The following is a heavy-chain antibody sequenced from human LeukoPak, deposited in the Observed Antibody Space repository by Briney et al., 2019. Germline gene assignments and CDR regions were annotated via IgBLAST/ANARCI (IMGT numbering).Heavy chain of an antibody. CDR1: GGSFSGSY. J-gene: IGHJ4*02. CDR3: ARGPPLWRSMIGIYYFDY. V-gene: IGHV4-34*01. CDR2: INDSGST. D-gene: IGHD3-22*01. Sequence: SETLSLTCAVYGGSFSGSYWYWIRQPPGKGLESIGEINDSGSTNYNPSLKSRVTISVDTSKNQFSLKLSSVTAADTAVYYCARGPPLWRSMIGIYYFDYWGQGTLVTVSS.